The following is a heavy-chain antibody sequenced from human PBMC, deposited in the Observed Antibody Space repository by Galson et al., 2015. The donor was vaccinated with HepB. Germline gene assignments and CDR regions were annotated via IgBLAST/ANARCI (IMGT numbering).Heavy chain of an antibody. CDR2: IYYSGST. D-gene: IGHD3-3*01. CDR3: ARGIRFLEWLSPFDP. V-gene: IGHV4-59*01. J-gene: IGHJ5*02. Sequence: ETLSLTCTVSGGSISSYYWSWIRQPPGKGLEWIGYIYYSGSTNYNPSLKSRVTISVDTSKNQFSLKLSSVTAADTAVYYCARGIRFLEWLSPFDPWGQGTLVTVSS. CDR1: GGSISSYY.